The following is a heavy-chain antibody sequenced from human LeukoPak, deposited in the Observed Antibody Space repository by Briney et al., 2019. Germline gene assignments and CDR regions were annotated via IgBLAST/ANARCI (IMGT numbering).Heavy chain of an antibody. CDR2: IYPGDSDT. D-gene: IGHD6-19*01. Sequence: GESLKISCKGSGYSSTSYWIGWVRQMPGKGLGWMGIIYPGDSDTRYSPSFQGQVTNSADKSISTAYLQWSSLKASDTAMYYCARVPRGIAVAGRADWFDRWGQGTLVTVSS. CDR1: GYSSTSYW. CDR3: ARVPRGIAVAGRADWFDR. V-gene: IGHV5-51*01. J-gene: IGHJ5*02.